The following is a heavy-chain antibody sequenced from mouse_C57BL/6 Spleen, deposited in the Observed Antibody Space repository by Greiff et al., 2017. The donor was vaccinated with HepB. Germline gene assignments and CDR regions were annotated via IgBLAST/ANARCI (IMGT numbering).Heavy chain of an antibody. V-gene: IGHV1-50*01. CDR2: IDPSDSYT. Sequence: QVQLQQSGAELVKPGASVKLSCKASGYTFTSYWMQWVKQRPGQGLEWIGEIDPSDSYTNYNQKFKGKATLTVDTSSSTAYMQLSSLTSEDSAVYYCARVGNRFDYWGQGTTLTVSS. CDR1: GYTFTSYW. J-gene: IGHJ2*01. D-gene: IGHD2-1*01. CDR3: ARVGNRFDY.